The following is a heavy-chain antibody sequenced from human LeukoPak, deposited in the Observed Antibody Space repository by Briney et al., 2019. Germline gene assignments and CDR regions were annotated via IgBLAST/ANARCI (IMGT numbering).Heavy chain of an antibody. J-gene: IGHJ4*02. CDR3: ARHWGYSYASN. V-gene: IGHV5-10-1*01. Sequence: GESLKISSKGSEYSFTTYWIGWGRQMPGQGREWRGWIVSSDSYTDYSPSFQGHVTISADKSISTSYLQCSSLQASDTAMYYCARHWGYSYASNWGQGTLVTVSS. CDR2: IVSSDSYT. D-gene: IGHD5-18*01. CDR1: EYSFTTYW.